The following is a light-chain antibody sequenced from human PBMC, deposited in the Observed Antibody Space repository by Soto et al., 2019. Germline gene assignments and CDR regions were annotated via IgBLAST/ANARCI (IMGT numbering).Light chain of an antibody. CDR3: QNYNGPQWT. V-gene: IGKV1-27*01. J-gene: IGKJ1*01. Sequence: DIQMTHSPSSLSASVGDSVTITWRARQDSSDYLAWYQHKPGQVPKLLISAASTLQSGVPSRFRGSASGTDFTPTITGLQPGDCATYFCQNYNGPQWTFGQGTKVDI. CDR1: QDSSDY. CDR2: AAS.